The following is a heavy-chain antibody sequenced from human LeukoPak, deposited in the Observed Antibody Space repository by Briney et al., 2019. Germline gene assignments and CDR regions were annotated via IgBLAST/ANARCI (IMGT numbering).Heavy chain of an antibody. J-gene: IGHJ4*02. CDR3: ARRRGYSYGYN. Sequence: SETLSLTCAVYGGSFSGYYWSWIRQTPGKGLEWIGEINHSGSTNYNPSLKSRVTISVDTSKNQFSLKLSSVTAADTAVYYCARRRGYSYGYNWGQGTLVTVSS. CDR2: INHSGST. CDR1: GGSFSGYY. D-gene: IGHD5-18*01. V-gene: IGHV4-34*01.